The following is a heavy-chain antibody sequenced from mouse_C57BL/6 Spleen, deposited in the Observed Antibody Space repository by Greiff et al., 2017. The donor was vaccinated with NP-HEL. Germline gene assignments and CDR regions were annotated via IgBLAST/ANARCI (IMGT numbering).Heavy chain of an antibody. D-gene: IGHD2-5*01. CDR1: GYTFTSYG. J-gene: IGHJ2*01. CDR3: APAYYSNSGGY. CDR2: IYPRSGNT. Sequence: QVHVKQSGAELARPGASVKLSCKASGYTFTSYGISWVKQRTGQGLEWIGEIYPRSGNTYYNEKFKGKATLTADKSSSTAYMELRSLTSEDSAVYFCAPAYYSNSGGYWGQGTTLTVSS. V-gene: IGHV1-81*01.